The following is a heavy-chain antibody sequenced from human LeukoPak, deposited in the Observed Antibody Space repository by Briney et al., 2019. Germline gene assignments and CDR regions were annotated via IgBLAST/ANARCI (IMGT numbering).Heavy chain of an antibody. V-gene: IGHV4-59*01. D-gene: IGHD1-1*01. CDR2: IYYSGST. CDR1: GGSISSYY. CDR3: AKGTTGTTSAFDI. J-gene: IGHJ3*02. Sequence: PSETLSLSCTGSGGSISSYYWSWIRQPPGKGLEWIGYIYYSGSTKYNPSLKSRVTISVDTSKNQFSLKLSSVTAADTALYYCAKGTTGTTSAFDIWGQGTMVTVSS.